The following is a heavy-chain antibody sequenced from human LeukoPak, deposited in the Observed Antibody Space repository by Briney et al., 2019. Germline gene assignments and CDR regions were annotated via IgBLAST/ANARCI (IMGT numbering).Heavy chain of an antibody. D-gene: IGHD1-7*01. CDR2: ISGSGGNT. CDR3: AKRRGLELLYYYYMDV. Sequence: GGSLRLSCAASGFTFSSYAMTWVRQAPGKGLEWVSAISGSGGNTYYADSAKGRFTISRDNSKNTLFLQMNSLRAEDTAVYYCAKRRGLELLYYYYMDVWGKGTTVTVSS. J-gene: IGHJ6*03. V-gene: IGHV3-23*01. CDR1: GFTFSSYA.